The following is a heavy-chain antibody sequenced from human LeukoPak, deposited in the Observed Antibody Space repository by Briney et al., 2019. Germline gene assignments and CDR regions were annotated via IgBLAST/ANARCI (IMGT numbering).Heavy chain of an antibody. D-gene: IGHD6-13*01. CDR3: ARVGAAAAFYFQH. V-gene: IGHV4-59*01. Sequence: SETLSLTCTVSGGSISSYYWSWIRQPPGKGLEWIGDIYYSGSTNYNPSLKSRVTISVDTSKNQFSLKLSSVTAADTAVYYCARVGAAAAFYFQHWGQGTLVTVSS. J-gene: IGHJ1*01. CDR1: GGSISSYY. CDR2: IYYSGST.